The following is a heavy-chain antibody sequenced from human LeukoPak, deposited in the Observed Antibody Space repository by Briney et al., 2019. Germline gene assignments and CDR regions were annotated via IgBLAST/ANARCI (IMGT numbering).Heavy chain of an antibody. D-gene: IGHD5-12*01. V-gene: IGHV1-24*01. CDR2: FDPEDGET. CDR1: GYTLTELS. Sequence: ASVKVSCKVSGYTLTELSMHWVRQAPGKGLEWMGGFDPEDGETIYAQKLQSRVTMTTDTSTSTAYMELRSLRSDDTAVYYCARGRLVATIEPPDYWGQGTLVTVSS. CDR3: ARGRLVATIEPPDY. J-gene: IGHJ4*02.